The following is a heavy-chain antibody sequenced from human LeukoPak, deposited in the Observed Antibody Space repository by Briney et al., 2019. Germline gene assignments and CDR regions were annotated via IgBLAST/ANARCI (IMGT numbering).Heavy chain of an antibody. Sequence: ASVKASCKLSGNTLRELPIQWVRQAGGKGLEWMAGFDPENAEIVYAQKFQGRVTMTEDTSTNTAYMELTSLTSDDTAVYYGATRGSDFWSGFDFWGQGTQVTVSS. CDR3: ATRGSDFWSGFDF. D-gene: IGHD3-3*01. V-gene: IGHV1-24*01. J-gene: IGHJ4*02. CDR2: FDPENAEI. CDR1: GNTLRELP.